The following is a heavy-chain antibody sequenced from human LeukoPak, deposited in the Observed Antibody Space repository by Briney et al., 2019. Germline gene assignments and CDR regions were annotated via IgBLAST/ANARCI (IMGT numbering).Heavy chain of an antibody. CDR2: ISYDGSNK. Sequence: PGRSLRLSCAASGFTFSSYAMHWVRQAPGKGLEWVAVISYDGSNKYYAGSVKGRFTISRDNSKNTLYLQMNSLRAEDTAVYYCAILGENAFDIWGQGTMVTVSS. V-gene: IGHV3-30-3*01. D-gene: IGHD3-10*01. J-gene: IGHJ3*02. CDR3: AILGENAFDI. CDR1: GFTFSSYA.